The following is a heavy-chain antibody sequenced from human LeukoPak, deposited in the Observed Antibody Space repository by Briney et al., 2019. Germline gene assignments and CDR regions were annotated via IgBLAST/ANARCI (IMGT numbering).Heavy chain of an antibody. CDR1: GGTFSSYA. Sequence: SVKVSCKASGGTFSSYAISWVRQAPGQGLEWMGGIIPIFGTANYAQKFQGRVTITTDESTSTAYMELSSLRSEDTAVYYCARDKDYGDAFDIWGQGTMVTVSS. J-gene: IGHJ3*02. V-gene: IGHV1-69*05. CDR3: ARDKDYGDAFDI. D-gene: IGHD4-17*01. CDR2: IIPIFGTA.